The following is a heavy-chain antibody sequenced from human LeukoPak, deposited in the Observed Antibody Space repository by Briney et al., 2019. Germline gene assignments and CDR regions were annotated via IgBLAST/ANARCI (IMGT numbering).Heavy chain of an antibody. Sequence: GGSLRLSCAASGFTFSSYGMHWVRQAPGKGLEWVAFIRYDGSNKYYADSVKGRFTISRDNSKNTLYLQMNSLRAEDTAVYYCAKESVLPRSGCDYFDYWGQGTLVTVSS. CDR3: AKESVLPRSGCDYFDY. CDR1: GFTFSSYG. CDR2: IRYDGSNK. J-gene: IGHJ4*02. V-gene: IGHV3-30*02. D-gene: IGHD3-3*01.